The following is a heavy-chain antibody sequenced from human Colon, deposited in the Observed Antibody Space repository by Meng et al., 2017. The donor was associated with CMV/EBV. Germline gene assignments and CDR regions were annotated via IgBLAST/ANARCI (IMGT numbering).Heavy chain of an antibody. V-gene: IGHV3-20*04. J-gene: IGHJ6*02. CDR2: INWNGGST. CDR3: AKESSPSSDYYYYYALDV. D-gene: IGHD6-19*01. CDR1: GFTFDDYG. Sequence: GESLKISCAASGFTFDDYGMSWVRQAPGKGLEWVSGINWNGGSTGYADSVKGRFTISRDNAKNSLYLQMNSLRAEDTAVYYCAKESSPSSDYYYYYALDVWGQGTLVTVSS.